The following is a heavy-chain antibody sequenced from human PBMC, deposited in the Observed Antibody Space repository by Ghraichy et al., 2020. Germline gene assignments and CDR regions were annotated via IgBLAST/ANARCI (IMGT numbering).Heavy chain of an antibody. V-gene: IGHV4-34*01. CDR1: GGSFSSYY. CDR2: INHSGST. Sequence: SETLSLTCAVYGGSFSSYYWSWIRQPPGKGLKWIGEINHSGSTNYNPSLKSRVTISVDTSRNQFSLKLSSVTAADTAVYYCAKRTTGTTRYFDYWGQGTLVTFSS. D-gene: IGHD1-1*01. J-gene: IGHJ4*02. CDR3: AKRTTGTTRYFDY.